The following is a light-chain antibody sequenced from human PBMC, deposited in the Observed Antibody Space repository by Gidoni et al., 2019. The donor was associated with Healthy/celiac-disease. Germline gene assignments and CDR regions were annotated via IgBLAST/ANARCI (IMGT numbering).Light chain of an antibody. J-gene: IGKJ5*01. CDR2: WAS. V-gene: IGKV4-1*01. CDR3: QQYYSTPIT. Sequence: EIVMTQSPDSLAVSLGERATINCKSSQSVLYSSNNKNYLAWYQQKPGQPPKLLIYWASTRESGVPDRFSGRGSGTDFTLTISSLQAEDVAVYYCQQYYSTPITFGQGTRLEIK. CDR1: QSVLYSSNNKNY.